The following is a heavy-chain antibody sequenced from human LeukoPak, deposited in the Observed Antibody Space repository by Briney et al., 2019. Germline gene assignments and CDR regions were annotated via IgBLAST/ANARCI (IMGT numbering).Heavy chain of an antibody. Sequence: GGSLRPSCAASGFTFSSSAMSWVRQAPGKGLEWVSAISGSGTSTYYADSVKGRVTISRDNSKNTLYLQMNSLRAEDTAVYYCAKGYSSGRSLIDYWGQGTLVTVSS. D-gene: IGHD6-19*01. CDR2: ISGSGTST. CDR1: GFTFSSSA. V-gene: IGHV3-23*01. CDR3: AKGYSSGRSLIDY. J-gene: IGHJ4*02.